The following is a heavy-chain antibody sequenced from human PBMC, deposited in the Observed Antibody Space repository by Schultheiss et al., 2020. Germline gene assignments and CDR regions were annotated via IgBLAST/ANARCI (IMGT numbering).Heavy chain of an antibody. CDR3: ARDSLNYGDYKRYYYYYGMDV. CDR2: ISSSSSTI. V-gene: IGHV3-48*02. Sequence: GESLKISCAASGFTFSSYSMNWVRQAPGKGLEWVSYISSSSSTIYYADSVKGRFTISRDNAKNSLYLQMNSLRDEDTAVYYCARDSLNYGDYKRYYYYYGMDVWGQGTTVTVSS. J-gene: IGHJ6*02. D-gene: IGHD4-17*01. CDR1: GFTFSSYS.